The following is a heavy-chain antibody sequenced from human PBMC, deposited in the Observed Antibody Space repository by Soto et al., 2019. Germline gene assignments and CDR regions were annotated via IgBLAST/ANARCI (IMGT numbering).Heavy chain of an antibody. CDR2: INQGGST. D-gene: IGHD3-9*01. CDR3: APVRNFDKLFSL. Sequence: PSETRSLTCAVYGGSFSNYYWSWIRQPPGKGLEWIGEINQGGSTTYNPSLKSRVTMSLDTSKNQYFLKLNSVTAADTAVYYCAPVRNFDKLFSLWGQGTPVTVSS. V-gene: IGHV4-34*01. J-gene: IGHJ4*02. CDR1: GGSFSNYY.